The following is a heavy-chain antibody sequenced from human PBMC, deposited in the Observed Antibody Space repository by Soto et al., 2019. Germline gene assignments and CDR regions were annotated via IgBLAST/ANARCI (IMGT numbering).Heavy chain of an antibody. V-gene: IGHV4-31*03. D-gene: IGHD3-22*01. Sequence: SETLSLTCTVSGGSISSGGYYWSWIRQHPGKGLEWIGYIYYSGSTYYNPSLKSRVTISVDTSKNQFSLKLSSVTAADTAVYYCARVEDYYDSSGCRKEAFDIQGQGTM. J-gene: IGHJ3*02. CDR3: ARVEDYYDSSGCRKEAFDI. CDR1: GGSISSGGYY. CDR2: IYYSGST.